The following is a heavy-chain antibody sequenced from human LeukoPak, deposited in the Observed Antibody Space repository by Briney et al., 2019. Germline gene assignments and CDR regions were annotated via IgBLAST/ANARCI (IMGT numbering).Heavy chain of an antibody. CDR1: GYTFTGYY. D-gene: IGHD3-22*01. J-gene: IGHJ4*02. CDR2: INPNSGGT. Sequence: ASVKVSCKASGYTFTGYYMQWVRQAPGQGLEWMGWINPNSGGTNYAQKFQGRVTMTRDTSTSTVYMELSSLRSEDTALYYCARSLTMIIVGPSASFDYWGQGTLVTVSS. CDR3: ARSLTMIIVGPSASFDY. V-gene: IGHV1-2*02.